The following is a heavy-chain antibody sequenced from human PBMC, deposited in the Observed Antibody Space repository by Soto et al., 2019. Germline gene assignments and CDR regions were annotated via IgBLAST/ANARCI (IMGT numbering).Heavy chain of an antibody. J-gene: IGHJ3*02. CDR3: AREPFHDYGGKGEHAFDI. Sequence: SETLSLTCTVSGGSISSGDYYWSWIRQPPGKGLEWIGYIYYSGSTYYNPSLKSRVTISVDTSRNQFSLKLSSVTAADTAVYYCAREPFHDYGGKGEHAFDIWGQGTMVTVSS. CDR2: IYYSGST. D-gene: IGHD4-17*01. CDR1: GGSISSGDYY. V-gene: IGHV4-30-4*01.